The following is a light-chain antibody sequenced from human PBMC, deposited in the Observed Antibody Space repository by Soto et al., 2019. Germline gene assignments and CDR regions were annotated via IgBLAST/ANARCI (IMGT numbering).Light chain of an antibody. V-gene: IGKV3-20*01. J-gene: IGKJ1*01. Sequence: EIVLTHFPGTLSLSPGERATLSCRASQSVSNNYLAWYQQKPGQAPRLVIFGASNRATGIPDRFSASGSGTEFTLTISRLEPEDVAVYYCQQYATSPPTFGHGTKVEI. CDR3: QQYATSPPT. CDR2: GAS. CDR1: QSVSNNY.